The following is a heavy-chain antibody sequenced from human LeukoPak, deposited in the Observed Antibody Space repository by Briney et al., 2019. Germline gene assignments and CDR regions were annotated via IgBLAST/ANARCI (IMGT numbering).Heavy chain of an antibody. J-gene: IGHJ5*02. D-gene: IGHD2-2*01. CDR3: ARVLVVPAAIGGWFDP. CDR1: GYTFTGYY. V-gene: IGHV1-2*02. Sequence: ASVKVSCKASGYTFTGYYMHWVRQAPGQGLEWMGWINPNSGGTNYAQKFQGRVTMTRDTSISTAYMGLSRLRSDDTAVYYCARVLVVPAAIGGWFDPWGQGTLVTVSS. CDR2: INPNSGGT.